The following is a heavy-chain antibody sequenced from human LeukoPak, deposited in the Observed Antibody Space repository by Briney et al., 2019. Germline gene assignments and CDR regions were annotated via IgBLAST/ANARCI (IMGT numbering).Heavy chain of an antibody. D-gene: IGHD2-15*01. V-gene: IGHV3-23*01. CDR2: ISGSGGST. Sequence: PGGSLRLSCAASGFTFSSYAMSWVRQAPGKGLEWVSAISGSGGSTYYADSVKGRFTISRDNSKNTLYLQMNCLRAEDTAAYYCAKYSRYCRGGSCYDFDYWGQGTLVTVSS. CDR1: GFTFSSYA. J-gene: IGHJ4*02. CDR3: AKYSRYCRGGSCYDFDY.